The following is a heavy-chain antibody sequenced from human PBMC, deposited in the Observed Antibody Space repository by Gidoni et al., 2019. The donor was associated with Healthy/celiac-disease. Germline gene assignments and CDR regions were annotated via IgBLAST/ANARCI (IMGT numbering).Heavy chain of an antibody. CDR2: IIPILGIA. V-gene: IGHV1-69*08. J-gene: IGHJ2*01. CDR1: GGTFSSYT. Sequence: QVQLVQSGAEVKKPVSSVQVSCKASGGTFSSYTIRWVRQAPGQGLEWMGRIIPILGIANYAQKFQGRVTMNADKSTSTAYMELSSLRSEDTAVYYCARDRDYDSSGPNWYFDLWGRGTLVTVSS. D-gene: IGHD3-22*01. CDR3: ARDRDYDSSGPNWYFDL.